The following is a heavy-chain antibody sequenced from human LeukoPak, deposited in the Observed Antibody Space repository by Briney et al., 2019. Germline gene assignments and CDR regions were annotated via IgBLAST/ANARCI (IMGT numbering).Heavy chain of an antibody. J-gene: IGHJ6*02. CDR3: ASWVAYCGGDCYSYYYYGMDV. V-gene: IGHV1-24*01. CDR1: GYTLTELS. D-gene: IGHD2-21*02. Sequence: ASVKVSCKVSGYTLTELSMHWVRQAPGKGLEWMGGFDPEDGETIYAQKFQGRVTMTRDTSTSTVYMELSSLRSEDTAVYYCASWVAYCGGDCYSYYYYGMDVWGQGTTVTVSS. CDR2: FDPEDGET.